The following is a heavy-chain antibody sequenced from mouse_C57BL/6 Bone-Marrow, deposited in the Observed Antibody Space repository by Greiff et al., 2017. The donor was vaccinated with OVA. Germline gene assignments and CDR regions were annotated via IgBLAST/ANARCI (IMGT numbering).Heavy chain of an antibody. V-gene: IGHV5-17*01. D-gene: IGHD2-4*01. CDR2: ISSGSSTI. J-gene: IGHJ4*01. CDR3: AREGDYDNAMDY. Sequence: DVKLVESGGGLVKPGGSLKLSCAASGFTFSDYGMHWVRQAPEKGLEWVAYISSGSSTIYYADTVKGRFTISRDNAKNTLFLQMTSLRSEDTAMYYCAREGDYDNAMDYWGQGTSVTVSS. CDR1: GFTFSDYG.